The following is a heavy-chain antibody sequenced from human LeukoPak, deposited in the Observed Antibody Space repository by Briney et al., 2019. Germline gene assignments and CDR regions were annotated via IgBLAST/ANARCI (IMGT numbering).Heavy chain of an antibody. J-gene: IGHJ6*02. V-gene: IGHV3-33*01. CDR2: IWYDGSNK. CDR3: ARDYYGSGKLRLNYYYGMDV. Sequence: GASVKVSCKASGYTFTSYGISWVRQAPGKGLEWVAVIWYDGSNKYYADSVKGRFTISRDNSKNTLYLQMNSLRAEDTAVYYCARDYYGSGKLRLNYYYGMDVWGQGTTVTVSS. CDR1: GYTFTSYG. D-gene: IGHD3-10*01.